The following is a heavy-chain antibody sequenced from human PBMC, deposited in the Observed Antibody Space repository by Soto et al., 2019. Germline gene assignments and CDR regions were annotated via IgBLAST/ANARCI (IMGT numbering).Heavy chain of an antibody. CDR1: GYTFTSYD. V-gene: IGHV1-8*01. D-gene: IGHD3-9*01. CDR3: ARGRYYDILTGYYRFDY. Sequence: QVQLVQSGAEVKKPGASVKVSCKASGYTFTSYDINWVRQATGQGLEWMGRMTPNSGNTGYAQKFQGRVTMTRNTSIGTAYMELSSLRSEDTAVYYCARGRYYDILTGYYRFDYWGQGTLVTVSS. J-gene: IGHJ4*02. CDR2: MTPNSGNT.